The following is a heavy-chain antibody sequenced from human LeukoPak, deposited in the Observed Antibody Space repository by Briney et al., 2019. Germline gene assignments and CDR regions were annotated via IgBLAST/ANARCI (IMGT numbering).Heavy chain of an antibody. V-gene: IGHV3-23*01. J-gene: IGHJ4*02. CDR2: ISGSGGNT. CDR3: ALEKDDSPDY. D-gene: IGHD3-22*01. Sequence: PSETLSLTCTVSGGSISSSSYYWGWIRQPPGKGLEWVSGISGSGGNTYYADSVKGRFTISRDNSKNTLYLQMNSLRAEDTAVYYCALEKDDSPDYWGQGTLVTVSS. CDR1: GGSISSSSYY.